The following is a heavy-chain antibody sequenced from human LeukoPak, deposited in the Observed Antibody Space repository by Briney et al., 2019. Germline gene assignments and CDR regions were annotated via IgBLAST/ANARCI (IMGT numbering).Heavy chain of an antibody. CDR1: GFTFRSYD. V-gene: IGHV3-13*01. J-gene: IGHJ4*02. Sequence: GGSLRLSCAASGFTFRSYDMHWVRQATGKGLEWVSGIGTAGEIYYPGSVKGRFTISRENAKNSLYLQMNSLRAGDTAVYYRARRRFGESPGDYWGQGTLVTVSS. CDR3: ARRRFGESPGDY. CDR2: IGTAGEI. D-gene: IGHD3-10*01.